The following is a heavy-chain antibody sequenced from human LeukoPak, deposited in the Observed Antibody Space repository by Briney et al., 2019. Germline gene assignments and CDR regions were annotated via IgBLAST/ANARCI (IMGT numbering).Heavy chain of an antibody. CDR1: GFTFSSYA. CDR3: AKVEAVPAAIHRGYFDY. D-gene: IGHD2-2*02. CDR2: ISGSGGST. J-gene: IGHJ4*02. V-gene: IGHV3-23*01. Sequence: PGGSLRLSCAASGFTFSSYAMSWVRQAPGKGLEWVSAISGSGGSTYYADSVKGRFTISRDNSKNTLYLQMNSLRAEDTAVYYCAKVEAVPAAIHRGYFDYWGRGTLVTVSS.